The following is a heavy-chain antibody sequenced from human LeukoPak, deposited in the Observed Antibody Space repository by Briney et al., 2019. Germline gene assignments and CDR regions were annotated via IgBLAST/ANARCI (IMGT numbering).Heavy chain of an antibody. CDR3: AREGSGYDQYYYMDV. CDR2: INPSGGST. Sequence: ASVKVSCKACGYTFTSYYMHWVRQAPGQGLEWMGIINPSGGSTSYAQKFQGRVTMTRDMSTSTVYMELSSLRSEDTAVYYCAREGSGYDQYYYMDVWGKGTTVTVSS. CDR1: GYTFTSYY. V-gene: IGHV1-46*01. D-gene: IGHD5-12*01. J-gene: IGHJ6*03.